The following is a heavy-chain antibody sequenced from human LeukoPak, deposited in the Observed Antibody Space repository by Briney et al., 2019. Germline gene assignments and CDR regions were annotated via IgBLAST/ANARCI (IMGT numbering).Heavy chain of an antibody. J-gene: IGHJ4*02. D-gene: IGHD3-10*01. V-gene: IGHV4-4*07. CDR2: MYSSGST. Sequence: SETLSLTCTVSGGSISSYYWTWIRQPAGKGLEWIGRMYSSGSTDYNPSLKSRVTMSVDTFKNQFSLKLSSVTAADTAVYYCATAKGSGSYFAYWGQGTPVTVSS. CDR1: GGSISSYY. CDR3: ATAKGSGSYFAY.